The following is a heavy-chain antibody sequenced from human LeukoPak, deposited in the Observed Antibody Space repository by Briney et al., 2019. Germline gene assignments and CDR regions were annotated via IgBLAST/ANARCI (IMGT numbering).Heavy chain of an antibody. CDR2: INQDESEK. J-gene: IGHJ6*02. Sequence: GGSLRLSCAASGFTFNIYSMNWVRQAPGKGLEWVAHINQDESEKSYVDSAKGRFTISRDNGKNSLYLQMSSLRVEDTGVYHCARGHYGLDVWGQGTTVTVSS. V-gene: IGHV3-7*03. CDR3: ARGHYGLDV. CDR1: GFTFNIYS.